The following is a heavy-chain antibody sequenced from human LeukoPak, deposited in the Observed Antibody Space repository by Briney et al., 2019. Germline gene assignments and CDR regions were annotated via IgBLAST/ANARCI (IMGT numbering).Heavy chain of an antibody. D-gene: IGHD6-13*01. V-gene: IGHV3-48*01. CDR2: IGVGSSWVSQ. CDR1: GFTFSHYA. CDR3: ARSAQQLALDY. Sequence: GGSLRLSCTASGFTFSHYAMNWVRHAPGKGLEWVSYIGVGSSWVSQYYGDSVKGRFTISRDDAKNSVYLQMNSLRVEDTAVYYCARSAQQLALDYWGQGTLVTVSS. J-gene: IGHJ4*02.